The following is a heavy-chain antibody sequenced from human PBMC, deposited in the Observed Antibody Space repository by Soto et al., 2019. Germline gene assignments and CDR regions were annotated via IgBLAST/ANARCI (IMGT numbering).Heavy chain of an antibody. CDR3: ASRPPRSSGWFAS. D-gene: IGHD6-19*01. Sequence: SETLSLTCTVSGGSVSESPYYWVWIRQSPGKGLEWIGSTAYGGTRWSFYYNPPLKSRLSISVDTSKNDFSLKLTSVTAADSGMYYCASRPPRSSGWFASWGQGILVTVSS. V-gene: IGHV4-39*02. CDR2: TAYGGTRWSF. J-gene: IGHJ5*01. CDR1: GGSVSESPYY.